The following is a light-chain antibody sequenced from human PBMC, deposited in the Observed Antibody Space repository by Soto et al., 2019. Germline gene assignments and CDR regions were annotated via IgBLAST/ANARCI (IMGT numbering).Light chain of an antibody. Sequence: EIVLTQSPGTLSLSPGERATLSCRASQSVSSSYLAWYKQKPGQAPRLRIYGASSRATDIPDRFSGSGSSTDFTLTISRLQPEDFAVYYCQQYGSSPLYTFGQGTKLEIK. CDR3: QQYGSSPLYT. V-gene: IGKV3-20*01. CDR1: QSVSSSY. J-gene: IGKJ2*01. CDR2: GAS.